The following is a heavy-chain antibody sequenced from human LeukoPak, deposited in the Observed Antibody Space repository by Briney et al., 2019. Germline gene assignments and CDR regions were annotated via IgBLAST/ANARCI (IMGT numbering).Heavy chain of an antibody. CDR3: ARDTGCSGGSCYSNWFDP. D-gene: IGHD2-15*01. CDR1: GGTFSSYA. CDR2: IIPILGIA. J-gene: IGHJ5*02. V-gene: IGHV1-69*04. Sequence: GASVKVSCKASGGTFSSYAISWVRQAPGQGLEWMGRIIPILGIANYAQKFQGRVTITADKSTSTAYMELSSLRSEDTAVYYCARDTGCSGGSCYSNWFDPWGQGTLVTVSS.